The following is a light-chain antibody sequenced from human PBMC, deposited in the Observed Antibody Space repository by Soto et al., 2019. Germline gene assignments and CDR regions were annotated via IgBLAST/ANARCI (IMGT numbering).Light chain of an antibody. J-gene: IGKJ3*01. CDR3: QQASVLPFT. CDR1: RDIGTW. V-gene: IGKV1-12*01. Sequence: DIQMTQSPSSVSASVGDRVTITCRASRDIGTWLAWYQQIPGKAPKLLIFAASTLQNRVPSRFSGSGSGTDFTLTISGLQPEDFATYYCQQASVLPFTCGPGTKVDMK. CDR2: AAS.